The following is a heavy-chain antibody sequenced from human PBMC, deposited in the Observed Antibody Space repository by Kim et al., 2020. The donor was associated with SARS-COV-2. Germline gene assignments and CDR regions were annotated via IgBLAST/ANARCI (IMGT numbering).Heavy chain of an antibody. CDR2: TYYRSKWCN. D-gene: IGHD6-19*01. Sequence: SQTLSLTCAISGDSVSSNSAAWNWIRQSPSRGLEWLGRTYYRSKWCNDYAVSVKSRITINPDTSKNQFSLQLNSVNPEDTAVYYCARDRGDSRGWTTAFDIWGQGTMVTVSS. CDR1: GDSVSSNSAA. V-gene: IGHV6-1*01. J-gene: IGHJ3*02. CDR3: ARDRGDSRGWTTAFDI.